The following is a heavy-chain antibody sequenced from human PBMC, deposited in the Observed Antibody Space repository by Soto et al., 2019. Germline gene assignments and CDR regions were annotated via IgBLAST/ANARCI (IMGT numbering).Heavy chain of an antibody. CDR1: GYSFTSYW. Sequence: PGESLKISCKGSGYSFTSYWIGWVRQMPGKGLEWMGIIYPGDSDTRYSPSFQGQVTISADKSISTAYLQWSSLKASDTAMYYCARSVWSGYYAIPYYMDVWGKGTTVTVSS. CDR3: ARSVWSGYYAIPYYMDV. D-gene: IGHD3-3*01. J-gene: IGHJ6*03. CDR2: IYPGDSDT. V-gene: IGHV5-51*01.